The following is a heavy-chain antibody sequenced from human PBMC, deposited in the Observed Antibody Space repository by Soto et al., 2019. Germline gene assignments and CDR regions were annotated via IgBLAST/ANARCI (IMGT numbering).Heavy chain of an antibody. CDR3: ARGVSNSGAYYAGPSAYDL. CDR1: GGTFNGYG. D-gene: IGHD3-10*01. Sequence: QVQLVQSGAVVKKPGSSVEVSCKASGGTFNGYGISWVRQAPGQGREGMGGTVPVFDTSKYAPRFQGRVMITEDKTTTTAYVERSSVRSEDTAIYFCARGVSNSGAYYAGPSAYDLWGQGTLVIVSS. V-gene: IGHV1-69*06. J-gene: IGHJ3*01. CDR2: TVPVFDTS.